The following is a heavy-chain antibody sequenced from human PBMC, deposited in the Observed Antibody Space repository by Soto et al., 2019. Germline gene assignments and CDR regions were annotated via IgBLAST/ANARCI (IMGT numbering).Heavy chain of an antibody. CDR3: ARADCTGAYCYSWPFNYGVDV. V-gene: IGHV3-33*08. Sequence: QVQLVESGGGVVQPGGSLRLSCTTSGFTFNTYGMHWVRQAPGKGLEWVAIIWYDGSNKYYADSVKGRFTISRDNSRKTLYLQMNSLRAEDTALYYCARADCTGAYCYSWPFNYGVDVWGQGTTGTVSS. D-gene: IGHD2-15*01. J-gene: IGHJ6*02. CDR1: GFTFNTYG. CDR2: IWYDGSNK.